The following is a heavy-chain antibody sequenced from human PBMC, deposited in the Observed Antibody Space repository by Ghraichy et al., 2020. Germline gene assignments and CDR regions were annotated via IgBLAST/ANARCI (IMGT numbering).Heavy chain of an antibody. CDR2: ISSSSSYI. Sequence: ESLNISCAASGFTFSSYSMNWVRQAPGKGLEWVSSISSSSSYIYYADSVKGRFTISRDNAKNSLYLQMNSLRAEDTAVYYCARDFAFVGDGMDVWGQGTTVTVSS. J-gene: IGHJ6*02. CDR1: GFTFSSYS. V-gene: IGHV3-21*01. D-gene: IGHD3-10*01. CDR3: ARDFAFVGDGMDV.